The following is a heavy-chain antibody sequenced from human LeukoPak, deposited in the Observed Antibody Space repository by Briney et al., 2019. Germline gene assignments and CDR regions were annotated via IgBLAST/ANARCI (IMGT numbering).Heavy chain of an antibody. J-gene: IGHJ5*02. CDR1: GGSFSGYY. V-gene: IGHV4-34*01. D-gene: IGHD5-12*01. Sequence: SETLSLTCAVYGGSFSGYYWSWIRQPPGKGLQWIGEINHSGSTNYNPSLKSRGTILVETSKNQFSLKLSSVTAADTAVYYCARKAPTVATSPYNWFDPWGQGTLVTVSS. CDR3: ARKAPTVATSPYNWFDP. CDR2: INHSGST.